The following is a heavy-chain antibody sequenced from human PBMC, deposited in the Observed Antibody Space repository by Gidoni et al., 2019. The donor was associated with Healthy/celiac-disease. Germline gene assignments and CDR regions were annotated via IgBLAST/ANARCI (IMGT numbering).Heavy chain of an antibody. CDR2: IYYSGST. J-gene: IGHJ2*01. CDR3: ARRRITMVRGDPYWYFDL. Sequence: QLQLQESGPGLVKPSETLSLTCTVFGGSISSISYYWGWIRQPPGKGLEWIGSIYYSGSTYYNPSLKSRVTISVDTSKNQFSLKLSSVTAADTAVYYCARRRITMVRGDPYWYFDLWGRGTLVTVSS. V-gene: IGHV4-39*01. D-gene: IGHD3-10*01. CDR1: GGSISSISYY.